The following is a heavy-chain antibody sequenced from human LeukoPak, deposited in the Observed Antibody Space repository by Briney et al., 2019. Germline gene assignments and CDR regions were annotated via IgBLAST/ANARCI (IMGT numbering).Heavy chain of an antibody. D-gene: IGHD6-19*01. CDR1: GGSISSSNYY. CDR3: ARDHEVAGGNGAVDP. Sequence: KPSETLSLTCTVSGGSISSSNYYWGWIRQPPGKGLEWIGTIYYSGNTNYNPSLKSRVTISVDTSKKQFSLNLSSVTAADTAVYYCARDHEVAGGNGAVDPWGQGILVTVSS. V-gene: IGHV4-39*07. J-gene: IGHJ5*02. CDR2: IYYSGNT.